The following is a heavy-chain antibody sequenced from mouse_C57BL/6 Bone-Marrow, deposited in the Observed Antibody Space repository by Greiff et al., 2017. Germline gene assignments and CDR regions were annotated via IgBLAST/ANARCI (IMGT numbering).Heavy chain of an antibody. CDR2: IDPSDSYT. V-gene: IGHV1-69*01. CDR1: GYTFTSYW. Sequence: QVQLKQPGAELVMPGASVKLSCKASGYTFTSYWMHWVKQRPGQGLEWIGAIDPSDSYTNYNQKFKGKFTLTVDKSSSTAYMQLSSLTSEDSAVYYCARENDDGDYGAYWGQGTLVTVSA. D-gene: IGHD2-3*01. J-gene: IGHJ3*01. CDR3: ARENDDGDYGAY.